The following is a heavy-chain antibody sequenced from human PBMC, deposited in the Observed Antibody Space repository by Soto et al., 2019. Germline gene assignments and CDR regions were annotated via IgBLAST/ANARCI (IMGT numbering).Heavy chain of an antibody. J-gene: IGHJ6*02. CDR3: ARRGAVDGDYYYGMDV. D-gene: IGHD6-19*01. Sequence: PXESLKISWKGSGNRFTSYGSGWVLQMPGKGLEWMGIIYPGDSDTRYSPSFQGQVTISADKSISTAYLQWSSLKASDTAMYYCARRGAVDGDYYYGMDVWGQGTTVTVSS. V-gene: IGHV5-51*01. CDR2: IYPGDSDT. CDR1: GNRFTSYG.